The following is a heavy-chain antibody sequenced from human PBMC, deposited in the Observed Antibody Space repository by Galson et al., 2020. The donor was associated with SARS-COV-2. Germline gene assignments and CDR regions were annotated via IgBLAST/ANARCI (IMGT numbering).Heavy chain of an antibody. CDR2: INTNGRST. V-gene: IGHV3-74*01. CDR1: GFTFSSHW. D-gene: IGHD1-26*01. CDR3: TATRAY. Sequence: GGSLRLSCAASGFTFSSHWMHWVRQAPGKGLVWVSRINTNGRSTSYADSVKGRFTISRDNAKNTLYLQMNSLRVEDTALYYCTATRAYWGQGTLVTVSS. J-gene: IGHJ4*02.